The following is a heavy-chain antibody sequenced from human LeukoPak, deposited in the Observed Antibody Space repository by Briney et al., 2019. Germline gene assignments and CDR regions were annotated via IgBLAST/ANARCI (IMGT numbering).Heavy chain of an antibody. CDR3: ASVDSSSWYLDN. Sequence: GRSLRLSCAASGFTFSSYGMHWVRQAAGKGLEWVAVIWYDGSKKYHADSVKGRFTISRDNSKNTLYLQMNSLRGDDTAMYHCASVDSSSWYLDNWGQGTLVTVSS. D-gene: IGHD6-13*01. CDR2: IWYDGSKK. V-gene: IGHV3-33*01. J-gene: IGHJ4*02. CDR1: GFTFSSYG.